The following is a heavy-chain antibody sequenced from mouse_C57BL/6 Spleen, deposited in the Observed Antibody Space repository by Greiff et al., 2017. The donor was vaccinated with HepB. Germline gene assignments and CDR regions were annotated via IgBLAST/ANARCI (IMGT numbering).Heavy chain of an antibody. V-gene: IGHV5-4*01. J-gene: IGHJ3*01. CDR3: ARGDDGSWFAY. CDR1: GFTFSSYA. CDR2: ISDGGSYT. Sequence: EVQRVESGGGLVKPGGSLKLSCAASGFTFSSYAMSWVRQTPEKRLEWVATISDGGSYTYYPDNVKGRFTISRDNAKNNLYLQMSHLKSEDTAMYYCARGDDGSWFAYWGQGTLVTVSA. D-gene: IGHD2-3*01.